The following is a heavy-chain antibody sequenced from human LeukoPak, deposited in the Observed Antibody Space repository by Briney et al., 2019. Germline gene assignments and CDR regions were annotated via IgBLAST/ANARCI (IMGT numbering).Heavy chain of an antibody. J-gene: IGHJ3*02. Sequence: GASVKVSCKASGYTFTSYGISWVRQAPGQGLEWMGWISAYNGNTNYAQKLQGRVTMTTDTSTSTAYMELRSPRSDDTAVYYCASLPSRHDAFDIWGQGTTVTVSS. CDR2: ISAYNGNT. V-gene: IGHV1-18*01. CDR1: GYTFTSYG. CDR3: ASLPSRHDAFDI.